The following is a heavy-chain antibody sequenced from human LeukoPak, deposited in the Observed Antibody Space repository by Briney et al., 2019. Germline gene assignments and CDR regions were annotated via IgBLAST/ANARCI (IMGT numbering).Heavy chain of an antibody. CDR1: GFKFDDYG. D-gene: IGHD5-12*01. Sequence: GGSLKLSCAASGFKFDDYGMNWVRQAPGKGLEWVSGIIWNGGLTGYSDSVKGRFTISRDNSKNTLYLQMNSLRAEDTAVYYCAVIVATIDFDYWGQGTLVTVSS. CDR2: IIWNGGLT. CDR3: AVIVATIDFDY. J-gene: IGHJ4*02. V-gene: IGHV3-20*04.